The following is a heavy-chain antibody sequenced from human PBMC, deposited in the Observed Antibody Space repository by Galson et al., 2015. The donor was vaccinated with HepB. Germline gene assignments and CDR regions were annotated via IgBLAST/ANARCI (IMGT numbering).Heavy chain of an antibody. CDR2: ISSGGSTI. CDR3: ARAGGCSGGSCYYYGMDV. Sequence: SLRLSCAASGFTFSSYEMNWVRQAPGKGLEWFSYISSGGSTIYYADSVKGRFTISRDNAKNSLYLQMNSLRAEDTAIYYCARAGGCSGGSCYYYGMDVWGQGTTVTVSS. CDR1: GFTFSSYE. J-gene: IGHJ6*02. V-gene: IGHV3-48*03. D-gene: IGHD2-15*01.